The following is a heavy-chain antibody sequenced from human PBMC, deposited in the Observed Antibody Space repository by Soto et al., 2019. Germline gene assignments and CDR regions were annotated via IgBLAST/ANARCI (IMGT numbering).Heavy chain of an antibody. Sequence: GGSLRLSCAASGFTFSSSGMHWVRQAPGKGLEWVAVIWYDGSNKYYADSVKGRFTISRDNSKNTLYLQMNSLRAEDTAVYYCARESSSGWSTDYYYYGMDVWGQGTTVTVSS. J-gene: IGHJ6*02. CDR1: GFTFSSSG. CDR3: ARESSSGWSTDYYYYGMDV. CDR2: IWYDGSNK. V-gene: IGHV3-33*01. D-gene: IGHD6-19*01.